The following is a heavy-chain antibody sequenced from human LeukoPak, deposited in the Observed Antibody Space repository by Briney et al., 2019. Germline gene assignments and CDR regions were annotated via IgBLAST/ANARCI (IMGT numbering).Heavy chain of an antibody. D-gene: IGHD3-16*01. CDR3: ARDLGNDY. V-gene: IGHV3-11*04. J-gene: IGHJ4*02. CDR1: YY. CDR2: ISSSGSTI. Sequence: YYXXXIXQAPGKGLEWVSYISSSGSTIYHADSVKGQFTISRDNAKNSLYLQMNSLRAEDTAVYYCARDLGNDYWGQGTLVTVSS.